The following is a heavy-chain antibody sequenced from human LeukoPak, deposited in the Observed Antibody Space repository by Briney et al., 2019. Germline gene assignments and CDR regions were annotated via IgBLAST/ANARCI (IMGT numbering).Heavy chain of an antibody. J-gene: IGHJ4*02. D-gene: IGHD6-19*01. CDR2: ISWNSGSI. CDR3: AKAPYSSGWSPPFDY. Sequence: GRSLRLSCAAPGFTFDDYAMHWVRQAPGKGLEWVSGISWNSGSIGYADSVKGRFTISRDNAKNSLYLQMNSLRAEDTALYYCAKAPYSSGWSPPFDYWGQGTLVTVSS. CDR1: GFTFDDYA. V-gene: IGHV3-9*01.